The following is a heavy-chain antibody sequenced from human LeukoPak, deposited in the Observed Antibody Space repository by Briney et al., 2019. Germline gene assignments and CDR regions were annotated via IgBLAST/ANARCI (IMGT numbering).Heavy chain of an antibody. Sequence: PGGSLRLSCAASGFTFSSYAMSWVRQAPGKGLEWVSAISGSGGNTYYADSVKGRFTISRDNSKNTLYLQMNSLRAEDTAVYYCAKGPRRLAATYYFHYWGQGTLVTVSS. CDR1: GFTFSSYA. CDR2: ISGSGGNT. J-gene: IGHJ4*02. CDR3: AKGPRRLAATYYFHY. V-gene: IGHV3-23*01. D-gene: IGHD2-15*01.